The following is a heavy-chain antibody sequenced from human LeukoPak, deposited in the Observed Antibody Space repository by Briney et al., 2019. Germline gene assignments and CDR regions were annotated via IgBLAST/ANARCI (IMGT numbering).Heavy chain of an antibody. J-gene: IGHJ1*01. CDR3: ARYSGSYYYPPAWDL. V-gene: IGHV3-7*03. CDR2: IKQDGSKK. D-gene: IGHD1-26*01. CDR1: GFPFSSYW. Sequence: PGGSLRLSCVASGFPFSSYWMTWVRQAPGKGLEWVANIKQDGSKKSYVDSVKGRFTISRDNAKNSLYLQMNSLRAEDTAVYYCARYSGSYYYPPAWDLWGQGTLVTVSS.